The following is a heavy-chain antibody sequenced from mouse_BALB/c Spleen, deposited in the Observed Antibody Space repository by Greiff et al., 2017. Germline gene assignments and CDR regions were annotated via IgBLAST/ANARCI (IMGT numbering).Heavy chain of an antibody. D-gene: IGHD2-10*01. CDR1: GFTFSDYY. J-gene: IGHJ4*01. CDR3: ARSYYGNYVYAMDY. V-gene: IGHV5-4*02. Sequence: DVMLVESGGGLVKPGGSLKLSCAASGFTFSDYYMYWVRQTPEKRLEWVATISDGGSYTYYPDSVKGRFTISRDNAKNNLYLQMSSLKSEDTAMYYCARSYYGNYVYAMDYWGQGTSVTVSS. CDR2: ISDGGSYT.